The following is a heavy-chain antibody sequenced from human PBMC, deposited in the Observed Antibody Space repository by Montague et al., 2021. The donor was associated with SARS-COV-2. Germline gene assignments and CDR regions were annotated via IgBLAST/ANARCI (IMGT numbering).Heavy chain of an antibody. CDR2: IYYRGST. J-gene: IGHJ5*01. Sequence: SETLSLTCTVSGGSISGRSYYWGWLRQAPGKGLGWIGIIYYRGSTYYSPSLKSRVTISVDPSKNQFSLKLTSVTAADTAVFYCATAPGFSSNWNWFDSWGQGTLVAVSS. V-gene: IGHV4-39*01. D-gene: IGHD2-2*01. CDR3: ATAPGFSSNWNWFDS. CDR1: GGSISGRSYY.